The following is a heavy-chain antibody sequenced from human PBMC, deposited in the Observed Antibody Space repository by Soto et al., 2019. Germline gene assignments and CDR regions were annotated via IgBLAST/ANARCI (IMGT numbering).Heavy chain of an antibody. CDR1: SFTVISYA. V-gene: IGHV3-23*01. D-gene: IGHD5-12*01. J-gene: IGHJ4*01. CDR3: EKDRGSGYTLDY. Sequence: PGRSIRLSWSPSSFTVISYAIGWIRQAPGKGLEWVSAISANGATTYYADSVKGRFTISRGNSKNTLSLQMNSLRAADTALYYCEKDRGSGYTLDYWGHGTLVIVSS. CDR2: ISANGATT.